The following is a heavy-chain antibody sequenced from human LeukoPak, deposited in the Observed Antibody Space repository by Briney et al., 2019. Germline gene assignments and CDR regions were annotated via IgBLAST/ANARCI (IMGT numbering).Heavy chain of an antibody. CDR3: ARDSPYSSGWYLAY. Sequence: SETLSLTCTVSGGSISSGGYYWSWIRQHPGKGLEWIGYIYYSGSTYYNPSLKSRVTMSVDTSKNQFSLKLSSVTAADTAVYYCARDSPYSSGWYLAYWGQGTLVTVSS. D-gene: IGHD6-19*01. J-gene: IGHJ4*02. CDR1: GGSISSGGYY. CDR2: IYYSGST. V-gene: IGHV4-31*03.